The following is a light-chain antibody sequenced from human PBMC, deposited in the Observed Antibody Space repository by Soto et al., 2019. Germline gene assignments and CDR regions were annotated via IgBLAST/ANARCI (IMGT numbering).Light chain of an antibody. CDR3: QQYENLPLT. J-gene: IGKJ4*01. V-gene: IGKV1-33*01. CDR2: DAS. CDR1: QDISNY. Sequence: EMQMTQSPSSLSASVGDRVTITCQASQDISNYLNWYQQKPGKATKLLIYDASNLETGVPSRFSGSGSGTDFTFTISSLQPEDIATYYCQQYENLPLTFGGGTKVDIK.